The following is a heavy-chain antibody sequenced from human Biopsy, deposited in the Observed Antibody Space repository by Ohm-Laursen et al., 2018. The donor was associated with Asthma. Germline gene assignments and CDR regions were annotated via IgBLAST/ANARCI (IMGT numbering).Heavy chain of an antibody. CDR1: GGSFSGYY. CDR2: INHSGST. D-gene: IGHD3-16*01. Sequence: PGTLSLTCAVYGGSFSGYYWSWIRQPPGKGLEWIGEINHSGSTNYNPSLKSRVTISVDTSKNQFSLKLSSVTAADTAVYFCARRGGVRRYFDYWGQGTLVTVSS. J-gene: IGHJ4*02. CDR3: ARRGGVRRYFDY. V-gene: IGHV4-34*01.